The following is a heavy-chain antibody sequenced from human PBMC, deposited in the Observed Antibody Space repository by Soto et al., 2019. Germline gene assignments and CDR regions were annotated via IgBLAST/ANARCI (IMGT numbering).Heavy chain of an antibody. Sequence: EVQLVESGGGLVKPGGSLRLSCAASGFTFSSSSMNWVRQAPGKGLEWVSSISSSSSYIYYADSVKGRFTISRDNAKNSLYLQMNSLRAEDTAVYYCARAVRNSWQLDYWGQGTLVTVSS. V-gene: IGHV3-21*01. CDR1: GFTFSSSS. CDR2: ISSSSSYI. CDR3: ARAVRNSWQLDY. J-gene: IGHJ4*02. D-gene: IGHD6-13*01.